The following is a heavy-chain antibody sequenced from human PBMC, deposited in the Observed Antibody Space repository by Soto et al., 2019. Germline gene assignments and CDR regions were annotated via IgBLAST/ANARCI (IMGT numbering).Heavy chain of an antibody. J-gene: IGHJ3*01. CDR1: GFTFSDYE. V-gene: IGHV3-48*03. D-gene: IGHD5-12*01. Sequence: EVHLVESGGGLVQPGGSLRLSCAASGFTFSDYEMDWVRQAPGKGLEWVAYVSASGGTIFYADSVKGRFIISRDNAESSLSLQMNSLRADDTAVYYCTKEKSVVDSGYDAFDVWGRGTMVTVS. CDR3: TKEKSVVDSGYDAFDV. CDR2: VSASGGTI.